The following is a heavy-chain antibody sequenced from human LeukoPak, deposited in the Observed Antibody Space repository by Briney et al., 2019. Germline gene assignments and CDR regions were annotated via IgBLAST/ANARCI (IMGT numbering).Heavy chain of an antibody. D-gene: IGHD5-18*01. V-gene: IGHV3-23*01. Sequence: GGSLRLSCVASGFTFSTFAMNWVRQAPGKGLEWVSTISETGRSTYYADSVKGQFTISIDNSKNTLYLQMNSLRAEDTAVYYCAKDRGYSYGISEYWGQGTLVTVSS. CDR2: ISETGRST. J-gene: IGHJ4*02. CDR3: AKDRGYSYGISEY. CDR1: GFTFSTFA.